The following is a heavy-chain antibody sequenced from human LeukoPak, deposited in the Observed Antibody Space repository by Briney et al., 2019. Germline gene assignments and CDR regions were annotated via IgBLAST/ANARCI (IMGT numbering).Heavy chain of an antibody. Sequence: GGSLRLSCAASGFTVSNNYMSWVRQAPGKGLEWVSVIYSGGSTYYADSVKGRFTISRDNAKNSLYLQMNSLRAEDTAVYYCARDSRGIAARPGAFDIWGQGTMVTVSS. CDR2: IYSGGST. CDR3: ARDSRGIAARPGAFDI. D-gene: IGHD6-6*01. J-gene: IGHJ3*02. CDR1: GFTVSNNY. V-gene: IGHV3-53*01.